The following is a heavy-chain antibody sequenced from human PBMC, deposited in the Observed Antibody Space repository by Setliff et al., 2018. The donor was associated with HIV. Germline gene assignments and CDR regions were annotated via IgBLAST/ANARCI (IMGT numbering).Heavy chain of an antibody. CDR2: INPNSGGT. CDR3: ARDRVAEGLLGDYYYMDV. V-gene: IGHV1-2*02. CDR1: GYSFSSYD. Sequence: ASVKVSCKASGYSFSSYDINWVRQATGQGLEWMGWINPNSGGTNYAQKFQGRVTMTRDMSISTAYMEVSRLRSDDTAVYYCARDRVAEGLLGDYYYMDVWGKGTTVTVSS. D-gene: IGHD3-10*01. J-gene: IGHJ6*03.